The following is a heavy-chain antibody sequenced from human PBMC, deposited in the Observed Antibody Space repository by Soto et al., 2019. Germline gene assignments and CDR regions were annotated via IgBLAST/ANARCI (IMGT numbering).Heavy chain of an antibody. CDR2: INPSGGHT. CDR3: ARALVEMATTQPALFDY. D-gene: IGHD5-12*01. J-gene: IGHJ4*02. Sequence: ASVKVSCKASGNTFSNYYIHWVRQAPGQGLEWMGTINPSGGHTTYAQKFQGRVTMTRDTSTSTVYMELSSLRSEDTAVYYCARALVEMATTQPALFDYWGQGTLVTVSS. CDR1: GNTFSNYY. V-gene: IGHV1-46*01.